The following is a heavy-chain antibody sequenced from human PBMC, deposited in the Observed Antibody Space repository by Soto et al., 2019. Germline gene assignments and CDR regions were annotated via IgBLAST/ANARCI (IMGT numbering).Heavy chain of an antibody. CDR2: TNAGNGNT. J-gene: IGHJ6*02. CDR1: GYTFTRYA. V-gene: IGHV1-3*01. Sequence: EASVKFSCKASGYTFTRYAMHWVRQAPGQRLEWMGWTNAGNGNTKYSQKFQGRVTITRDTSASTAYMELSSLRSEDTAVYYCARWPAYSGSYLGAYYYGMDVWGQGTTVTV. CDR3: ARWPAYSGSYLGAYYYGMDV. D-gene: IGHD1-26*01.